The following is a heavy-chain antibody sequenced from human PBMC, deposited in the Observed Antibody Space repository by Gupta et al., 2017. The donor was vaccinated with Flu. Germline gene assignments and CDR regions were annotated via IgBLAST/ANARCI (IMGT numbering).Heavy chain of an antibody. CDR1: GFTFSDYG. D-gene: IGHD1-26*01. Sequence: QVQLVESGGGVVRPQMSLRLSCAASGFTFSDYGMHWVRQVPGKGLEWVAVISYDGRSQYYAESVEGRFTISRDNSKNTLSLRMSSLRPEDTALYYCAKGRGRFTGSAGDHWGQGTLVTVSS. CDR2: ISYDGRSQ. CDR3: AKGRGRFTGSAGDH. J-gene: IGHJ4*02. V-gene: IGHV3-30*18.